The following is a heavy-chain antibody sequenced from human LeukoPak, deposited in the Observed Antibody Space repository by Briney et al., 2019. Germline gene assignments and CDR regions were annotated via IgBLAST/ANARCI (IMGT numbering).Heavy chain of an antibody. CDR1: GFTFSGYA. J-gene: IGHJ2*01. Sequence: GGSLRLSCAASGFTFSGYAMSWVRQAPGKGLEWVSGISGSGGSPSYADSVKGRFTISRDNSKNTLYLHMNTLRAEDTAIYYCAKDRTVGASYWYFDLWGRGTLVTVSS. D-gene: IGHD1-26*01. CDR3: AKDRTVGASYWYFDL. CDR2: ISGSGGSP. V-gene: IGHV3-23*01.